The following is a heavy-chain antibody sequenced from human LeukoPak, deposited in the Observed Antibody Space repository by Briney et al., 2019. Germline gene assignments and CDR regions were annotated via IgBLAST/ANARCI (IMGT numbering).Heavy chain of an antibody. J-gene: IGHJ3*02. D-gene: IGHD3-10*01. V-gene: IGHV1-2*02. CDR3: ARDPPIGGADVFDI. Sequence: AAVKVSCKAAGYTFTGYYMHWVRQAPGQGLEWMGWINPNSGGTNYAQKFQGRVTMTRDTSISTAYMELSRLTSDDTAVYYCARDPPIGGADVFDIWGQGTMVTVSS. CDR2: INPNSGGT. CDR1: GYTFTGYY.